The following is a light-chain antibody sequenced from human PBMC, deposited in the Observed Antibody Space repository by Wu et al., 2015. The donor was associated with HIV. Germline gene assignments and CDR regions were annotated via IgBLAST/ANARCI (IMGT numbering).Light chain of an antibody. Sequence: DIQLAQSPSTLSASVGDRVIITCRASQRISSWLAWYQQKPGEAPKLLIYKASTLKSGVPSRFSGSGSGTEFTLTISSLQPDDSATYYCQQYNSYSPYTFGQGTKLEIK. J-gene: IGKJ2*01. CDR3: QQYNSYSPYT. CDR1: QRISSW. CDR2: KAS. V-gene: IGKV1-5*03.